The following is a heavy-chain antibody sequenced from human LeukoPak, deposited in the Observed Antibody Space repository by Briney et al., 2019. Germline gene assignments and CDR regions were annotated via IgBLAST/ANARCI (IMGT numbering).Heavy chain of an antibody. J-gene: IGHJ6*03. Sequence: PVTVSCKDSGGTFSSYAISWVRQAPGQGLECMGGIIPIFGTANYAQKFQGRVTITTDESTSTAYMELSSLRSEDTAVYYCARKAVGHPYYYYYMDVWGKGTTVTVSS. CDR3: ARKAVGHPYYYYYMDV. V-gene: IGHV1-69*05. CDR1: GGTFSSYA. D-gene: IGHD4-23*01. CDR2: IIPIFGTA.